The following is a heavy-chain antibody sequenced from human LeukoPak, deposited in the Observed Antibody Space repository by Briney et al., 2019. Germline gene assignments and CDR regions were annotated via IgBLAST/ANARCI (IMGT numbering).Heavy chain of an antibody. V-gene: IGHV3-30*02. Sequence: GGSLRLSCAASGFTFSSYGMHWVRQAPGKGLEWVAFIRYDGSNKYYADSVKGRFTISRDNSKNTLYLQMNSLRAEDTAVYYCAKGPYQLLPFDYWGQGTLVTVS. J-gene: IGHJ4*02. CDR3: AKGPYQLLPFDY. CDR1: GFTFSSYG. D-gene: IGHD2-2*01. CDR2: IRYDGSNK.